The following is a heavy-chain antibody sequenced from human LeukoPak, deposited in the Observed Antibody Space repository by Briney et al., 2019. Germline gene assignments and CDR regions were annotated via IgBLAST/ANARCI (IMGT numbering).Heavy chain of an antibody. J-gene: IGHJ3*02. D-gene: IGHD6-19*01. CDR2: ISSSSSAI. V-gene: IGHV3-21*01. CDR1: GFTFNNYG. CDR3: AREREQWHAFDI. Sequence: GGSLRLSCAASGFTFNNYGMNWVRQAPGKGLEWVSYISSSSSAIYYADSVKGRFTISRDNAKNSLYLQMNSLRAEDTAVYFCAREREQWHAFDIWGQGTMVTVSS.